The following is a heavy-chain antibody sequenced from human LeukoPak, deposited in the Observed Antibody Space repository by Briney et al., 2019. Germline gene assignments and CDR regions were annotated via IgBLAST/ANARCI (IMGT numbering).Heavy chain of an antibody. J-gene: IGHJ5*02. CDR3: ARGPAITIFGVIIYNWFDP. CDR2: IYHSGST. Sequence: SETLSLTCAVSGGSISSGGYSWSWIRQPPGKGLEWIGYIYHSGSTYYNPSLKSRVTISVDRSKNQFSLKLSSVTAADTAVYYCARGPAITIFGVIIYNWFDPWGQGTLVTVSS. V-gene: IGHV4-30-2*01. D-gene: IGHD3-3*01. CDR1: GGSISSGGYS.